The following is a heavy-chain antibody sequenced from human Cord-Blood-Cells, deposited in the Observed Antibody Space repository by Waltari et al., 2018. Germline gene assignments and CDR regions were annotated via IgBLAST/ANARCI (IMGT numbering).Heavy chain of an antibody. V-gene: IGHV1-69*06. CDR2: IIPIFGTA. J-gene: IGHJ1*01. CDR3: ARGKGTIFGVVILQKQDFQH. Sequence: QVQLVQSGAEVKKPGTSVKVSCKASGGTSSSYASSWVRQAPGRWLEWMGGIIPIFGTANYAQKFQGRVTITADKSTSTAYMELSSLRSEDTAVYYCARGKGTIFGVVILQKQDFQHWGQGTLVTVST. D-gene: IGHD3-3*01. CDR1: GGTSSSYA.